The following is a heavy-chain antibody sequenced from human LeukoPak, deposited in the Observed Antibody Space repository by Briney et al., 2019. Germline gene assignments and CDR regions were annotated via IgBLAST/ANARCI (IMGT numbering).Heavy chain of an antibody. CDR3: ARVERWLQFSLIDY. V-gene: IGHV3-53*01. D-gene: IGHD5-24*01. J-gene: IGHJ4*02. Sequence: GGSLRLSCAASGFTVSCNYMSWVRQAPGKGLEWVSVIYSGGSTYYADSVKGRFTISRDNSKNTLYLQMNSLRAEDTAVYYCARVERWLQFSLIDYWGQGTLVTVSS. CDR2: IYSGGST. CDR1: GFTVSCNY.